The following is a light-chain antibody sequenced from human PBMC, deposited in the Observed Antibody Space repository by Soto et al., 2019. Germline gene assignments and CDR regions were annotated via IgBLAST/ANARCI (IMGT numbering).Light chain of an antibody. CDR1: SSDIGGYNY. V-gene: IGLV2-14*03. J-gene: IGLJ2*01. CDR2: DVS. CDR3: ASYASSNTVL. Sequence: QSALTQPASVSGSPGQSITISCTGTSSDIGGYNYVSWYQQHPGKAPKLMIYDVSDRPLGVSNRFSGSKSGNTASLTISGLQAEDEADYYCASYASSNTVLFGGGTKLTVL.